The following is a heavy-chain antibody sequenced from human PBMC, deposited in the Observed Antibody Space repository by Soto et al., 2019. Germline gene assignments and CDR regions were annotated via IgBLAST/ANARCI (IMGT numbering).Heavy chain of an antibody. CDR1: VLTFSLFA. D-gene: IGHD1-7*01. J-gene: IGHJ5*02. CDR3: ARGGTGTTRNWFDP. V-gene: IGHV3-30-3*01. Sequence: WWSLRLSCSGSVLTFSLFAMHWLRQAPGGGLEWVAVISNDGGNKYYADSVKGRFTISRDNSRNTLYLQMNSLRGEDTAVYYCARGGTGTTRNWFDPWGQGTLVTVSS. CDR2: ISNDGGNK.